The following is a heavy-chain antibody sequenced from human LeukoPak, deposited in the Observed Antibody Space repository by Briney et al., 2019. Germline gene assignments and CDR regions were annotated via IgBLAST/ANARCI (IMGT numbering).Heavy chain of an antibody. CDR3: ARDSCSGGSCFYFDY. CDR1: GFTFSNYG. D-gene: IGHD2-15*01. Sequence: GTSLRLSCAASGFTFSNYGMHWVRQAPGKGLEWVAVIWYDGTNKYYVDSVRGRFTISRDTSKNTLYLQMTSLRAEDTAVYYCARDSCSGGSCFYFDYWGQGTLVTVSS. CDR2: IWYDGTNK. V-gene: IGHV3-33*01. J-gene: IGHJ4*02.